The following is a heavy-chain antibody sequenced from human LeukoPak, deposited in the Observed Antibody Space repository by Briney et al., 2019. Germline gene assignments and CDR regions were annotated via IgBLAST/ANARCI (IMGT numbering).Heavy chain of an antibody. CDR2: ISVSSSST. CDR3: ARDVSRGYMDN. V-gene: IGHV1-18*01. Sequence: ASVKISCKASGYTFSYYGVTWVRQAPGQGLEWIGWISVSSSSTTYAQNFQGRVTLTTDTSTDIAHMELRSLSSGDTAVYYCARDVSRGYMDNWGQGTLVTVSS. J-gene: IGHJ4*02. CDR1: GYTFSYYG.